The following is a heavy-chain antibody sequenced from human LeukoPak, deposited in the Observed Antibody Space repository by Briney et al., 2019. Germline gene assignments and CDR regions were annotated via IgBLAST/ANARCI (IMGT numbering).Heavy chain of an antibody. J-gene: IGHJ4*02. D-gene: IGHD7-27*01. V-gene: IGHV4-39*07. CDR1: GGSISSSSYY. CDR3: ASRKLGNDY. Sequence: MASETLSLTCTVSGGSISSSSYYWGWIRQPPGKGLEWIGSIYYSGSTYYSPSPKSRVTISADTSQNQFSLKLSSVTAADTAVYYCASRKLGNDYWGQGTLVTVSS. CDR2: IYYSGST.